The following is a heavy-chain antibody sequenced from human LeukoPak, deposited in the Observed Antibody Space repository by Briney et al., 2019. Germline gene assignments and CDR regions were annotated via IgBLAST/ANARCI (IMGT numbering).Heavy chain of an antibody. Sequence: GGSLRLSCVASGLTVSNHWMSWVRQAPGKGLEWVANIREERGQEYYVDSVRGRFTISRDNSKNIVSLQMNNLRAEDTAVYYCARGRGLGVVSPYFDYWGQGTLVTVSS. V-gene: IGHV3-7*03. CDR3: ARGRGLGVVSPYFDY. CDR1: GLTVSNHW. D-gene: IGHD3-3*01. J-gene: IGHJ4*02. CDR2: IREERGQE.